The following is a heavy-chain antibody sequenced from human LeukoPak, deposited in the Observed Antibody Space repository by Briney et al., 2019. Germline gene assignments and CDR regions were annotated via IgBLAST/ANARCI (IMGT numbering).Heavy chain of an antibody. CDR1: GFNFNIYS. J-gene: IGHJ3*01. V-gene: IGHV3-21*01. Sequence: PGGSLRLSCAASGFNFNIYSMNWVRQAPGKGLEWISSISSGSSYMSYAESVKGRFTISRDNAKNSLYLQMNSLRAEDTAVYYCARWRNHDGASGYYQDAFDLWGRGTMVTVSS. CDR3: ARWRNHDGASGYYQDAFDL. D-gene: IGHD3-22*01. CDR2: ISSGSSYM.